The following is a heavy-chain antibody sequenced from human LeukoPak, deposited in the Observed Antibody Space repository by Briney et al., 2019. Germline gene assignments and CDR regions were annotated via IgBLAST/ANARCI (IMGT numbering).Heavy chain of an antibody. CDR3: ARDLGRDSSGYVLDY. CDR2: INPNSGGT. CDR1: GYTFTGYY. Sequence: ASVKVSCKASGYTFTGYYMHWVRQAPGQGLEWMGWINPNSGGTNYAQKFQGRVTLTRDTSISTAYMELSRLTSDDSAVYYCARDLGRDSSGYVLDYWGQGTLVTVSS. V-gene: IGHV1-2*02. J-gene: IGHJ4*02. D-gene: IGHD3-22*01.